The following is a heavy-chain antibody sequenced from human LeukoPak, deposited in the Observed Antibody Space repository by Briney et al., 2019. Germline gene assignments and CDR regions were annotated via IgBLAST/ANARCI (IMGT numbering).Heavy chain of an antibody. Sequence: GGSLRLSCAASGFNFRMYAMCWVRLAPGKGLEWVSGIVGDGSSTYYADSVKGRFTISKDYSKNTLYLQMNSLSAEDTAMYYCAKDSIYGDGKWDIDYWGQGNLVTVSS. J-gene: IGHJ4*02. CDR3: AKDSIYGDGKWDIDY. CDR1: GFNFRMYA. CDR2: IVGDGSST. V-gene: IGHV3-23*01. D-gene: IGHD1-26*01.